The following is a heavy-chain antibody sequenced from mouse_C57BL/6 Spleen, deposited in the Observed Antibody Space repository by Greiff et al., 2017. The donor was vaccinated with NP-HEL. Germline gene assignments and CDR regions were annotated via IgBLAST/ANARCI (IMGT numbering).Heavy chain of an antibody. CDR3: ARGDDGYYPFDH. Sequence: QVQLQQSGPELVKPGASVKISCKASGYAFSSSWMNWVKQRPGKGLEWIGRIYPGDGDTNYNGKFKGKATLTADKSSSTAYMQLSSLTSEDSAVYFCARGDDGYYPFDHWGQGTTPTVSS. CDR1: GYAFSSSW. V-gene: IGHV1-82*01. D-gene: IGHD2-3*01. CDR2: IYPGDGDT. J-gene: IGHJ2*01.